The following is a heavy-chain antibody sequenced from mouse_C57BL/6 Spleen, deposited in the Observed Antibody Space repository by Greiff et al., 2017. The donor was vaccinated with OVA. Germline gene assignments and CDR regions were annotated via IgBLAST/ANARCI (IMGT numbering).Heavy chain of an antibody. D-gene: IGHD3-2*02. V-gene: IGHV1-61*01. CDR2: IYPSDSET. Sequence: VQLQQPGAELVRPGSSVKLSCKASGYTFTSYWMDWVKQRPGQGLEWIGNIYPSDSETHYNQKFKDKATLTVDKSSSTAYMQLSSLTSEDSAVYYGARTAAQAMDYWGQGTSVTVSS. CDR1: GYTFTSYW. J-gene: IGHJ4*01. CDR3: ARTAAQAMDY.